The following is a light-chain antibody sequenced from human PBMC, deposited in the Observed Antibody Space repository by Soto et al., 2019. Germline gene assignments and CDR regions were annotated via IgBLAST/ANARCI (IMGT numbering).Light chain of an antibody. V-gene: IGKV3-11*01. CDR3: QQRDNWPIT. J-gene: IGKJ5*01. CDR1: QSVDSY. CDR2: GAS. Sequence: EVVLTQSPASLSLSPGERATLSCRASQSVDSYLVWYQQKPGQAPRLLIFGASNRATGIPARFSGSGSGTDFTLTINSLEPEDFAVYYCQQRDNWPITFGQGTRLEIK.